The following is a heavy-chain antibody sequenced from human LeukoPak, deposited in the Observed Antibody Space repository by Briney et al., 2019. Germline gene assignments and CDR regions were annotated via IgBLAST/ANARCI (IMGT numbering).Heavy chain of an antibody. CDR3: ARTTPIAVAGTGGTSWFDP. CDR2: SYYTVST. V-gene: IGHV4-59*01. CDR1: GGSISSYY. J-gene: IGHJ5*02. Sequence: SETLSLTCTVSGGSISSYYWSWIRQPPGKGLEWIGFSYYTVSTNYNPSLKSRVTISMDTSKKQFSLNLTSVTAADTALYYCARTTPIAVAGTGGTSWFDPWGQGTLVTVSS. D-gene: IGHD6-19*01.